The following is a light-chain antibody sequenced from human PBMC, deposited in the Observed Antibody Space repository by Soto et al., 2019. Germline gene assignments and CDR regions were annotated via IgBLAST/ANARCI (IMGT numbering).Light chain of an antibody. V-gene: IGLV2-11*01. CDR1: SSDVGGYNY. CDR3: CSYAGATAV. J-gene: IGLJ2*01. CDR2: DVS. Sequence: QSALTQPRSVSGSPGQSVTISCTGTSSDVGGYNYVSWYQLHPGKAPKLMIYDVSKRPSGVPDRFSGSKSGNTASLTISGLQAEDEADYYCCSYAGATAVFGGGTKLTVL.